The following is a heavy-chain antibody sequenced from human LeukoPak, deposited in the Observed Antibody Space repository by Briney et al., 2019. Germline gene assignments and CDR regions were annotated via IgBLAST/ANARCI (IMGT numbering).Heavy chain of an antibody. J-gene: IGHJ4*02. CDR3: ARVEGGGSSLY. D-gene: IGHD2-15*01. CDR1: DDSITTYY. Sequence: SETLSLTCTVPDDSITTYYWSWIRQSPGKGLEWIAYLYKSAITRYNPSLRSRITISLDTSKNQFSLRLTSVTAADTAVYYCARVEGGGSSLYWGQGILVTVSS. CDR2: LYKSAIT. V-gene: IGHV4-59*01.